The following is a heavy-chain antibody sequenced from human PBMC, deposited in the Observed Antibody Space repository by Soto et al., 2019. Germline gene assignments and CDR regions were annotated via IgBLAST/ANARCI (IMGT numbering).Heavy chain of an antibody. CDR3: ARDLGSGYDPGDY. Sequence: QVQLVQSGAEVKKPGSSVKVSCKASGDTFTNFAISWVRQAPGQGLEWMGGIIPTIGTTNYAQRFQGRITITGDESTGTAYMELSSLISEDTAVYYCARDLGSGYDPGDYWGQGTLVTVSS. J-gene: IGHJ4*02. CDR1: GDTFTNFA. D-gene: IGHD5-12*01. CDR2: IIPTIGTT. V-gene: IGHV1-69*12.